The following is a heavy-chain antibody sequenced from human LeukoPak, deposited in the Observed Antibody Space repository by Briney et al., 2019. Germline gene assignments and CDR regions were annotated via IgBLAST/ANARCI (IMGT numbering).Heavy chain of an antibody. Sequence: SETLSLTCIVSGCSISSSSDYWAWLRQPPGKGLEWIANIYYSSSTNYNPSLKSRVTISVDTSKNPYSLKLSSVTAADTAVYYCARDPWYYYGSGSYYPWGQGTLVTVSS. CDR1: GCSISSSSDY. D-gene: IGHD3-10*01. J-gene: IGHJ5*02. CDR3: ARDPWYYYGSGSYYP. CDR2: IYYSSST. V-gene: IGHV4-39*07.